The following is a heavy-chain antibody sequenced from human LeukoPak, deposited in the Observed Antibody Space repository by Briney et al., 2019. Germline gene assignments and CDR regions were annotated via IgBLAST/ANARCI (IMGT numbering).Heavy chain of an antibody. CDR2: ISGSGGST. D-gene: IGHD1-26*01. CDR1: VFTFSSYA. V-gene: IGHV3-23*01. J-gene: IGHJ3*01. CDR3: AKDNSGSYSL. Sequence: GGSLGLSCAASVFTFSSYAMSWVRQAPGKGLEWVSAISGSGGSTYYADSVKGRFTISRDNSKNTLYLQMNSLRAEDTAVYYCAKDNSGSYSLWGQGTMVTVSS.